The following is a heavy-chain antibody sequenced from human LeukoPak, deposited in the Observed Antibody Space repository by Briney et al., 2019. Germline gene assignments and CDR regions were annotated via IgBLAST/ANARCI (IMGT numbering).Heavy chain of an antibody. D-gene: IGHD3-16*01. CDR1: GFSVSNFW. V-gene: IGHV3-7*01. CDR2: INEDETGK. CDR3: ETDAFSYPNT. Sequence: GGSLRLSCTGSGFSVSNFWMAWVRQAPGKGLEWVANINEDETGKYYVDSVKGRFTISRDNAKNSLFLQMNSVRVEDTAVYYCETDAFSYPNTWGQGTQVTVSS. J-gene: IGHJ5*02.